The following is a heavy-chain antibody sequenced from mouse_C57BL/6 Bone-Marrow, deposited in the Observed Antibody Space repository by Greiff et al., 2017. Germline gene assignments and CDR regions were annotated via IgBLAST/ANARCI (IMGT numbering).Heavy chain of an antibody. D-gene: IGHD2-4*01. CDR2: IDPSDSYT. CDR1: GYTFTSSW. V-gene: IGHV1-59*01. J-gene: IGHJ3*01. CDR3: ARTYYDYEGFAY. Sequence: QVQLQQPGAELVRPGTSVKLSCKASGYTFTSSWMHWVKQRPGQGLEWIGVIDPSDSYTNYNQKFKGKATLTVDTSSSTAYMQLSSLTSEDSAVYYCARTYYDYEGFAYWGQGTLVTVSA.